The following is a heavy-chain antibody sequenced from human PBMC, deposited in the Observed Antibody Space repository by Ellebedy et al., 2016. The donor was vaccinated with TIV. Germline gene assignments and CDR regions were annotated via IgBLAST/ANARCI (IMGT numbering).Heavy chain of an antibody. D-gene: IGHD3-16*01. V-gene: IGHV3-7*03. Sequence: GESLKISCAASGFTFSNYHMHWVRQAPGKGLEWVAHINPDGSAEYYVDSVKDRFTISRDNAKRSLFLQMNSLRVDDTAVYYCVTWGQSYGRWGQGSLVTISS. CDR2: INPDGSAE. CDR1: GFTFSNYH. J-gene: IGHJ4*02. CDR3: VTWGQSYGR.